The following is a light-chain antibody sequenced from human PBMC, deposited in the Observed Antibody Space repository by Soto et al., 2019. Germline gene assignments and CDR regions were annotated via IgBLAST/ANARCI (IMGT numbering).Light chain of an antibody. J-gene: IGLJ1*01. CDR2: DVS. CDR1: SSDVGGYNY. CDR3: SSYTSSSTYV. V-gene: IGLV2-11*01. Sequence: QSALTQPRSASGSPGQSITISCTGTSSDVGGYNYVSWYQQHPAKAPKRIIFDVSKRPSGVPNRFSGSKSGNTASLTISGLRAEDEADYYCSSYTSSSTYVFGTGTKLTVL.